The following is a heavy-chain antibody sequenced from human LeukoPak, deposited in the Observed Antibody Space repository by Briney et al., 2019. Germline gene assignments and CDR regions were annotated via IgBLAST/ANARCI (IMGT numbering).Heavy chain of an antibody. CDR3: ASVNRMVRGVINYYYGMDV. D-gene: IGHD3-10*01. CDR1: GYTFTSYG. Sequence: ASVKVSCKASGYTFTSYGISWVRQAPGQGLEWMGWISAYNGNTKYAQKLQGRVTMTTDTSTSTAYMKLRSLRSDDTAVYYCASVNRMVRGVINYYYGMDVWGQGTTVTVSS. CDR2: ISAYNGNT. J-gene: IGHJ6*02. V-gene: IGHV1-18*01.